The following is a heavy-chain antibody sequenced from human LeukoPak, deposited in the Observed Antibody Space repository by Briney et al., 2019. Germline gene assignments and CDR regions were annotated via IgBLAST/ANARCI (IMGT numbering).Heavy chain of an antibody. CDR3: ARGGAYFDY. CDR2: INPNGGGT. V-gene: IGHV1-2*02. D-gene: IGHD4/OR15-4a*01. Sequence: GASVKVSCKASGNTFTSYYMHWVRQAPGRGLEWMGWINPNGGGTKYAQKFQDTVTMTTDTSISTAYMELSGLRSDDTAVYYCARGGAYFDYWGQGTLVTVSS. J-gene: IGHJ4*02. CDR1: GNTFTSYY.